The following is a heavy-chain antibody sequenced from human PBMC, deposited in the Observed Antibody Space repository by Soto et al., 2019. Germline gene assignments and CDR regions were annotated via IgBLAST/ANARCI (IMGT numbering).Heavy chain of an antibody. CDR2: IIPLFGRA. Sequence: QVQLVQSGAEVKKPGSSVKVSCKASGGTFGSYAISGVRQAPGQGLEWLGGIIPLFGRANYAQKFQGRVTITAAASTSTAYMELSSLRSEDTAVYYCAQTLGLAAAGPGRFDLWGRGTLVTVSS. V-gene: IGHV1-69*12. D-gene: IGHD6-25*01. J-gene: IGHJ2*01. CDR3: AQTLGLAAAGPGRFDL. CDR1: GGTFGSYA.